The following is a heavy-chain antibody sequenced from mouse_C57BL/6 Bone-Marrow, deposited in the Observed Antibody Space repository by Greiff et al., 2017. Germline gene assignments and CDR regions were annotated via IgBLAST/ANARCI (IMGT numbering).Heavy chain of an antibody. Sequence: EVHLVESEGGLVQPGSSMKLSCTASGFPFSDYYMAWVRQVPEKGLEWVANINYDGSSTYYLDSFKSRFIISRDNAKNILYLQMSSLKSEDTATYYCARGYGGFAYWGQGTLVTVSA. CDR2: INYDGSST. CDR1: GFPFSDYY. J-gene: IGHJ3*01. D-gene: IGHD1-1*02. CDR3: ARGYGGFAY. V-gene: IGHV5-16*01.